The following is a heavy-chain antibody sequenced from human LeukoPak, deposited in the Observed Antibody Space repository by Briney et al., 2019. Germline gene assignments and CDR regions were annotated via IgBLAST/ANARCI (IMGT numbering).Heavy chain of an antibody. V-gene: IGHV4-34*01. CDR2: INHSGST. Sequence: PSETLSLTCAVYGGSFSGYYWSWIRQPPGKGLEWIGEINHSGSTNYNPSLKSRVTISVDTSKNQFSLKLSSVTAADTAVYYCAMGPLGGWSDYWGQGALVTVSS. D-gene: IGHD6-19*01. CDR3: AMGPLGGWSDY. CDR1: GGSFSGYY. J-gene: IGHJ4*02.